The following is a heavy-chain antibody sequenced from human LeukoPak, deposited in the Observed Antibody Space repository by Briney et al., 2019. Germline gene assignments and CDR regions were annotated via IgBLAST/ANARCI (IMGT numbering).Heavy chain of an antibody. CDR1: GFTFSSYG. CDR2: IRYDGSNK. V-gene: IGHV3-30*02. CDR3: AKDILGFTQYYYDSSGYYFDY. Sequence: GGSLRLSCAASGFTFSSYGMHWVRQAPGKGLEWVAFIRYDGSNKYYADSVKGRFTISRDNSKNTLYLQMNSLRAEDTAVYYCAKDILGFTQYYYDSSGYYFDYWGQGTLVTVSS. J-gene: IGHJ4*02. D-gene: IGHD3-22*01.